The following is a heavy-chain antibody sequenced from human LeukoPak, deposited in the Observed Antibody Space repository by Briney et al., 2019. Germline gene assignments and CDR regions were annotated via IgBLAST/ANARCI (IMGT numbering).Heavy chain of an antibody. CDR3: ARESGDSGNYQNNGNDALDF. D-gene: IGHD1-26*01. Sequence: GGSLRLPCVASGFTFNSYPIHWVRQAPGKGLEGVSAVSSDGRDGYYADSVKGRFTISRDNSRSTLQMESLRPEDTAVYYSARESGDSGNYQNNGNDALDFWGQGTMVTVSS. CDR2: VSSDGRDG. CDR1: GFTFNSYP. V-gene: IGHV3-30*04. J-gene: IGHJ3*01.